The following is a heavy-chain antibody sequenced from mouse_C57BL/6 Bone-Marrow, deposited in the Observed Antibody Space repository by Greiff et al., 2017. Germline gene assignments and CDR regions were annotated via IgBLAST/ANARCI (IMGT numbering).Heavy chain of an antibody. J-gene: IGHJ1*03. D-gene: IGHD1-1*01. CDR1: GYTFTSYW. V-gene: IGHV1-64*01. CDR3: ARRGSTVADWYFDV. CDR2: IHPNSGST. Sequence: QVQLQQSGAELVKPGASVKLSCKASGYTFTSYWMHWVKQRPGQGLEWIGMIHPNSGSTNYNEKFKSKATLTVDKSSSTAYMQLSSLTSEDSAVYYCARRGSTVADWYFDVWGTGTTVTVSS.